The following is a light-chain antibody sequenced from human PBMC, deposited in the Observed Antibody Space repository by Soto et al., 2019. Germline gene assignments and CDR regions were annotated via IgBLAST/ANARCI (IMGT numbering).Light chain of an antibody. Sequence: VVTQPPSASGTPGQRVTISCSGSSSNIGSSTVTWYQQLPGAAPTVLIHSNNQRPSGVPDRFSGSKSGTSASLAISGLQSDDEADYYCATWDDSLKGYVFGTGTKLTVL. J-gene: IGLJ1*01. V-gene: IGLV1-44*01. CDR3: ATWDDSLKGYV. CDR2: SNN. CDR1: SSNIGSST.